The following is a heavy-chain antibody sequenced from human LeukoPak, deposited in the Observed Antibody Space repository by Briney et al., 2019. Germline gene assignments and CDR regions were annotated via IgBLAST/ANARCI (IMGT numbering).Heavy chain of an antibody. CDR2: ISPDGNGK. V-gene: IGHV3-7*04. J-gene: IGHJ5*02. Sequence: GGSLRLSCTASGFTSRNSWMSWVRQAPAKGLEWVAQISPDGNGKYYVDSVKGRFTVSRDNAEKSLSLQMNSLRAEDTAVYYCAREPVPTTVAGLGWFDPRGQGNLVTVSS. CDR3: AREPVPTTVAGLGWFDP. CDR1: GFTSRNSW. D-gene: IGHD4-23*01.